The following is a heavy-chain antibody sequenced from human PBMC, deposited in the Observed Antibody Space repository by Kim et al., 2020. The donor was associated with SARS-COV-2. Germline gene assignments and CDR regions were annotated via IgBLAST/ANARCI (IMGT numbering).Heavy chain of an antibody. D-gene: IGHD3-22*01. CDR3: AKGLYDSSGYYYPGSSRGYYFDY. CDR2: IWYDGSNK. CDR1: GFTFSSYG. Sequence: GGSLRLSCAASGFTFSSYGMHWVRQAPGKGLEWVAVIWYDGSNKYYADSVKGRFTISRDNSKNTLYLQMNSLRAEDTAVYYCAKGLYDSSGYYYPGSSRGYYFDYWGQGTLVTVSS. V-gene: IGHV3-33*06. J-gene: IGHJ4*02.